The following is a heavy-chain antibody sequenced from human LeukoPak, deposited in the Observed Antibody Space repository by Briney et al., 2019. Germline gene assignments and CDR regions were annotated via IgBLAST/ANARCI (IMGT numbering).Heavy chain of an antibody. CDR1: GFTFSSYA. CDR3: AKDAFSSGSPFYMDV. J-gene: IGHJ6*03. Sequence: GGSLRLSCAASGFTFSSYAMRWVRQTPDKGLEWVSCIGGSVPTTFYADSVKGRFTISRDNSKNTLYLQMNSLRVEDTAVYYCAKDAFSSGSPFYMDVWGKGTTVTVSS. V-gene: IGHV3-23*01. CDR2: IGGSVPTT. D-gene: IGHD1-26*01.